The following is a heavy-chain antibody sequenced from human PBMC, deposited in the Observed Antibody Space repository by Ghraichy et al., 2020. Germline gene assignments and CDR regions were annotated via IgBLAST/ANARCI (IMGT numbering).Heavy chain of an antibody. D-gene: IGHD2-2*01. J-gene: IGHJ5*02. Sequence: ASVKVSCKASGYTFTSYAMHWVRQAPGQRLEWMGWINAGNGNTKYSQKFQGRVTITRDTSASTAYMELSSLRSEDTAVYYCARDWRYCSSTSCYSPTGWFDPWGQGTLVTVSS. CDR2: INAGNGNT. V-gene: IGHV1-3*01. CDR3: ARDWRYCSSTSCYSPTGWFDP. CDR1: GYTFTSYA.